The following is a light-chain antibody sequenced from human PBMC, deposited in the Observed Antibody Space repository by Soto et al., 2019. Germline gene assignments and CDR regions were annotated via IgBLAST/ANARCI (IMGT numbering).Light chain of an antibody. CDR1: QDIKND. Sequence: AIPMTQSPSSLSASVGDRVTITCRASQDIKNDLGWYQQKPGRAPKLLMYAASTLHTEVPLRFSGSGSGSDFALTISSLQPEDCATYYCLQDYSYPYTFGQGTTLEIK. V-gene: IGKV1-6*01. CDR2: AAS. J-gene: IGKJ2*01. CDR3: LQDYSYPYT.